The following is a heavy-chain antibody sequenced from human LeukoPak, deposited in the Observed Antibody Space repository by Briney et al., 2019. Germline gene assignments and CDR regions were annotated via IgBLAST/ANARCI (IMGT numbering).Heavy chain of an antibody. CDR1: GFTFSSYS. Sequence: GGSLRLSCAASGFTFSSYSMTWVRQAPGKGLEGVSSLSSGSTYIYYADSVRGRFTISRDNANNSLFLVMNSLRAEDAAVYDCARDRPTGACRVFLVQWGQGTLVTVSS. D-gene: IGHD1-26*01. CDR3: ARDRPTGACRVFLVQ. CDR2: LSSGSTYI. V-gene: IGHV3-21*01. J-gene: IGHJ4*02.